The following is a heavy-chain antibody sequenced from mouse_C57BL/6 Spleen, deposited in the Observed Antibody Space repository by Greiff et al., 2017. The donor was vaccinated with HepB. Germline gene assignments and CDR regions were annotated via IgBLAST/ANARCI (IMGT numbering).Heavy chain of an antibody. CDR1: GFTFSDYY. Sequence: EVHLVESGGGLVQPGGSLKLSCAASGFTFSDYYMYWVRQTPEKRLEWVAYISNGGGSTYYPDTVKGRFTISRDNAKNTLYLQMSRLKSEDTAMYYCATRQLSCFDYWGQGTTLTVSS. D-gene: IGHD3-2*02. V-gene: IGHV5-12*01. J-gene: IGHJ2*01. CDR3: ATRQLSCFDY. CDR2: ISNGGGST.